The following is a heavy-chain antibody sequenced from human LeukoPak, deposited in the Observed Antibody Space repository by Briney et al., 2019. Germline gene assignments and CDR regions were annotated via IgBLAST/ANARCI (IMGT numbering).Heavy chain of an antibody. CDR2: IYPGDSDT. J-gene: IGHJ4*02. CDR3: ARMETYYDSSGYLDY. CDR1: GYSFTSYW. D-gene: IGHD3-22*01. Sequence: GESLKISCKGSGYSFTSYWIGWVRQMPGKGLEWMVIIYPGDSDTRYSPSFQGQVIISADKSISTAYLQWSSLKASDTAMYYCARMETYYDSSGYLDYWGQGTLVTVSS. V-gene: IGHV5-51*01.